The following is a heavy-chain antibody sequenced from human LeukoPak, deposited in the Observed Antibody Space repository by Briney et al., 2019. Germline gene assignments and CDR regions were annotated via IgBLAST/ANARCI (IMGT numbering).Heavy chain of an antibody. Sequence: PSETLSLTCTVSGGSISSGDYYWSWIRQPPGKGLEWIGYIYYSGSTYNSPSLKSRVSISVDTSKNQFSPKLSSVTAADTAVYYCARGLTRFDYWGQGTLVTVSS. CDR2: IYYSGST. CDR3: ARGLTRFDY. CDR1: GGSISSGDYY. V-gene: IGHV4-30-4*01. J-gene: IGHJ4*02. D-gene: IGHD4-11*01.